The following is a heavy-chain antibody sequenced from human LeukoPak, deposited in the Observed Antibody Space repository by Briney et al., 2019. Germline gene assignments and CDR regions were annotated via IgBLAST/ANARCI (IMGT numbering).Heavy chain of an antibody. D-gene: IGHD3-10*01. CDR2: INPNSGGT. CDR3: ARAPHELLWFGELLYYFDY. J-gene: IGHJ4*02. Sequence: ASVKVSCKASGYTFTGYYMHWVRQAPGQGLEWMGWINPNSGGTNYAQKFQGRVTMTRDTSISTAYMELSRLRSDDTAVYYCARAPHELLWFGELLYYFDYWGQGTLVTVSS. CDR1: GYTFTGYY. V-gene: IGHV1-2*02.